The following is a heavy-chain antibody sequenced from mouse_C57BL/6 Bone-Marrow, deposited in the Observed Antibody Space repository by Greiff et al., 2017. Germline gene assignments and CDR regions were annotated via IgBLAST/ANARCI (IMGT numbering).Heavy chain of an antibody. CDR1: GYAFSSSW. J-gene: IGHJ3*01. D-gene: IGHD6-1*01. CDR3: ARDPVPGCAY. CDR2: IYPGDGDT. V-gene: IGHV1-82*01. Sequence: QVQLQQSGPELVKPGASVKISCKASGYAFSSSWMNWVKQRPGKGLEWIGRIYPGDGDTNYNGKFKGKATLTADKSSSTAYMQLSSLTSEDSAVYFCARDPVPGCAYWGQGTLVTVSA.